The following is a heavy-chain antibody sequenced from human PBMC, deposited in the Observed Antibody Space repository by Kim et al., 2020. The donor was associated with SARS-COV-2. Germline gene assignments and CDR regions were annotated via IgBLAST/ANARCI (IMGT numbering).Heavy chain of an antibody. CDR3: AGNSGYGGYYFDY. J-gene: IGHJ4*02. D-gene: IGHD5-12*01. CDR1: GGSFSGYY. V-gene: IGHV4-34*01. Sequence: SETLSLTCAVYGGSFSGYYWSWIRQPPGKGLEWIGEINHSGSTNYNPSLKSRVTISVDTSKNQFSLKLSSVTAADTAVYYCAGNSGYGGYYFDYWGQGTLVTVSS. CDR2: INHSGST.